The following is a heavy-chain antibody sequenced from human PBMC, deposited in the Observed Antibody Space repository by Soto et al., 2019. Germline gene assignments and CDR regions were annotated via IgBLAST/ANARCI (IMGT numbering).Heavy chain of an antibody. CDR1: GGSISSYY. J-gene: IGHJ3*02. Sequence: SETLSLTCTVSGGSISSYYWSWIRQPPGKGLEWIGYIYYSGSTNYNPSLKSRVTISVDTSKNQFSLKLSSVTAADTAVYYCARTYGFDAFDIWGQGTMVTVS. CDR3: ARTYGFDAFDI. V-gene: IGHV4-59*01. CDR2: IYYSGST. D-gene: IGHD4-17*01.